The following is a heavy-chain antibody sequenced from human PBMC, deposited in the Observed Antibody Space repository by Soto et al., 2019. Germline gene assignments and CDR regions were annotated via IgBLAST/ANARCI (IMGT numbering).Heavy chain of an antibody. CDR1: GYTFTGYY. CDR3: ARARGYCSSTSCYTPPNWFDP. J-gene: IGHJ5*02. Sequence: QVQLVQSGAEVKKPGASVKVSCKASGYTFTGYYMHWVRQAPGQGLEWMGWINPNSGGTNYAQKFQGWVTMTRDTSISTAYMELSRLRSDDTAVYYCARARGYCSSTSCYTPPNWFDPWGQGTLVTVSS. CDR2: INPNSGGT. D-gene: IGHD2-2*01. V-gene: IGHV1-2*04.